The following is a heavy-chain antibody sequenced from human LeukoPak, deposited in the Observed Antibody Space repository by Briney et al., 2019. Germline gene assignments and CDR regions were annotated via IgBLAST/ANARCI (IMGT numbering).Heavy chain of an antibody. D-gene: IGHD1-26*01. CDR2: IYYSGST. CDR1: GGSISSYY. Sequence: PSETLSLTCTVSGGSISSYYWSWIRQPPGKGLEWIGYIYYSGSTNYNPSLKSRVTISVDTSKNQFSLKLSSVTAADTAVYYYAREEGATRGLDYWGQGTLVTVSS. CDR3: AREEGATRGLDY. J-gene: IGHJ4*02. V-gene: IGHV4-59*01.